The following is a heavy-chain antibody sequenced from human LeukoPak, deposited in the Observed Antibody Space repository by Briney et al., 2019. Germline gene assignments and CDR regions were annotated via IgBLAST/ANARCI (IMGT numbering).Heavy chain of an antibody. Sequence: GGSLRLSCVASGFTVSSNYMTWVRQAPGKGLEWVSVIYTGGTPYYADSVKGRFTISRDISKNTVYLQMNSLRVEDTAMCFCARGAATGPTLGLDYWGQGTLVTVSS. CDR3: ARGAATGPTLGLDY. J-gene: IGHJ4*02. CDR1: GFTVSSNY. D-gene: IGHD6-13*01. CDR2: IYTGGTP. V-gene: IGHV3-53*01.